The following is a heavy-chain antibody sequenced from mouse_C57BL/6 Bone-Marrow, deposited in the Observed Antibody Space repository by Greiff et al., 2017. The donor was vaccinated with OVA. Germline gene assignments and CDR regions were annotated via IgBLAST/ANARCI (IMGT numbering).Heavy chain of an antibody. Sequence: ESGPGLVKPSQSLSLTCSVTGYSITSGYYWNWIRQFPGNKLEWMGYISYDGSNNYNPSLKNRISITRDTSKNQFFLKLNSVTTEDTATYYCARDDYYGSSYGKVDYWGQGTSVTVSS. D-gene: IGHD1-1*01. CDR3: ARDDYYGSSYGKVDY. CDR2: ISYDGSN. CDR1: GYSITSGYY. V-gene: IGHV3-6*01. J-gene: IGHJ4*01.